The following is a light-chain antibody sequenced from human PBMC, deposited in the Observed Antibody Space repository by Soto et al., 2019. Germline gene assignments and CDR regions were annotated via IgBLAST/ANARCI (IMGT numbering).Light chain of an antibody. V-gene: IGLV2-14*01. Sequence: QAVLSPPPSASGYPGQSATLSCTGTSSDVGRYNYVSGYQQHPGKAPKLMIYQVTNRPSGVSNRFSGSRSGDTASRTISVLQAEDEADYYCSSYTDSSNYVFGTGTKVTV. CDR1: SSDVGRYNY. CDR3: SSYTDSSNYV. CDR2: QVT. J-gene: IGLJ1*01.